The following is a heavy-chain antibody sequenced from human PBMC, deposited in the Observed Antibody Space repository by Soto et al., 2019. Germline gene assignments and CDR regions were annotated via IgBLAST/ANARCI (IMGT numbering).Heavy chain of an antibody. CDR3: AKGDYDILTGPIDY. V-gene: IGHV3-23*01. Sequence: SGGSLRLSCAASGFTFSSYAMSWVRQAPGKGLEWVSAISGSGGSTYYADSVKGRFTISRDNSKNTLYLQMNSLRAEDTAVYYCAKGDYDILTGPIDYWGQGTLVTVSS. D-gene: IGHD3-9*01. CDR1: GFTFSSYA. CDR2: ISGSGGST. J-gene: IGHJ4*02.